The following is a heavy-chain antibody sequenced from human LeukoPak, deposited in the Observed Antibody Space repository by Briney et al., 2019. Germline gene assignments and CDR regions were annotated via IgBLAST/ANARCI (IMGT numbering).Heavy chain of an antibody. Sequence: GGSLRLSCAASGFTFSSYAMSWVRQAPGKGLEWVSAISGSGGSTYYADSVRGRFTISRDNSRNTLYLQMNSLRAEDTAVYYCARDEWLAHYFGYWGQGTLVTVSS. CDR2: ISGSGGST. J-gene: IGHJ4*02. D-gene: IGHD6-19*01. CDR1: GFTFSSYA. V-gene: IGHV3-23*01. CDR3: ARDEWLAHYFGY.